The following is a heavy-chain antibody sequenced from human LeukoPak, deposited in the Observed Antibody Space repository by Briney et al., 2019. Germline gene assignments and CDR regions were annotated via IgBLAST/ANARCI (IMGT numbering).Heavy chain of an antibody. V-gene: IGHV3-23*01. J-gene: IGHJ4*02. D-gene: IGHD4-17*01. Sequence: GGSLRLSCAASGFTFRNYAMSWVRQSPGKGLEWVSAISNSGATTYFAESVKGRFTISRDNSKNSLFLHMNSLRVEDTAVYYCAKDRDTSTAKGFDHWGQGTLVTVSS. CDR3: AKDRDTSTAKGFDH. CDR1: GFTFRNYA. CDR2: ISNSGATT.